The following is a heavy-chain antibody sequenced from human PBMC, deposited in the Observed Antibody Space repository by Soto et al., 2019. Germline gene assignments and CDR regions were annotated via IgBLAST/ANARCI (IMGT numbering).Heavy chain of an antibody. V-gene: IGHV4-4*07. CDR2: IYASGST. Sequence: LSLTCAVSGGSISPYYWSWIRQPAGKGLEWIGRIYASGSTNYNPSLKGRVTMSVATSKNQFSLKLSSMTAADTAVYYCARGGMVIIPSATAFDYWGQGTLVTVSS. CDR1: GGSISPYY. CDR3: ARGGMVIIPSATAFDY. J-gene: IGHJ4*02. D-gene: IGHD3-3*01.